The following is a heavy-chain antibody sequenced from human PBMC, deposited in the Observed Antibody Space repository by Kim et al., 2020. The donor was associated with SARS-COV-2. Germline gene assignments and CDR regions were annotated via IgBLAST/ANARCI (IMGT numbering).Heavy chain of an antibody. J-gene: IGHJ4*02. Sequence: GGSLRLSCAASGFTFSSYGMHWVRQAPGKGLEWVAVISYDGSNKYYADSVKGRFTISRDNSKNTLYLQMNSLRAEDTAVYYCAKDTYYGDYEINFDYWGQGTLVTVSS. D-gene: IGHD4-17*01. CDR3: AKDTYYGDYEINFDY. CDR2: ISYDGSNK. CDR1: GFTFSSYG. V-gene: IGHV3-30*18.